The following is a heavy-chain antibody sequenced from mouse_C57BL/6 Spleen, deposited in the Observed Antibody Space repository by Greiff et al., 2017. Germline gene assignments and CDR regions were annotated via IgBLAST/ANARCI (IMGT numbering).Heavy chain of an antibody. CDR1: GYTFTSYW. J-gene: IGHJ1*03. CDR2: IHPNSGST. V-gene: IGHV1-64*01. Sequence: QVHVKQSGAELVKPGASVQLSCKASGYTFTSYWMHWVKQRPGQGLEWIGMIHPNSGSTNYNEKFKSKATLTVDKSSSTAYMQLSSLTSEDSAVYYCASGLHWYFDFWGTGTTVTVSS. CDR3: ASGLHWYFDF.